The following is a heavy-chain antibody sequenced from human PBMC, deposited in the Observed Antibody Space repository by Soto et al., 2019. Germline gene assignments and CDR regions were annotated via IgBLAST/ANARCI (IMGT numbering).Heavy chain of an antibody. CDR1: GFTFSSYS. CDR2: ISFISSYI. D-gene: IGHD1-1*01. CDR3: ARQRGYDAFDI. J-gene: IGHJ3*02. Sequence: GGSLRLSCAASGFTFSSYSMNWVRQAPGKGLEWVSSISFISSYIYYADSVKGRFTISRDNAKSSLYLQMNSLRAEDTAVYYCARQRGYDAFDIWGQGTMVTVSS. V-gene: IGHV3-21*01.